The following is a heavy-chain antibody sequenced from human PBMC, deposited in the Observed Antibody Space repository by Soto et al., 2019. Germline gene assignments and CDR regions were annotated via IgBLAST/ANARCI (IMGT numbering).Heavy chain of an antibody. CDR2: IYYSGST. CDR1: GGSISSSIYY. V-gene: IGHV4-39*01. CDR3: ARLSGQQWLVNYYFDY. J-gene: IGHJ4*02. D-gene: IGHD6-19*01. Sequence: SEILSLTCTVSGGSISSSIYYWGWIRQPPGKGLEWIGSIYYSGSTYYNPSLKSRVTISVDTSKNQFSLKLSSVTAADTAVYYCARLSGQQWLVNYYFDYWGQGTLVTISS.